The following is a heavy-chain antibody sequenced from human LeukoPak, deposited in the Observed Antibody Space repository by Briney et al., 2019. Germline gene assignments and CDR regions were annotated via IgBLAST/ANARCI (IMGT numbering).Heavy chain of an antibody. V-gene: IGHV3-30*18. Sequence: GGSLRLSCAASGFTFSNYGMHWVRQAPGKGLEWVAVISNDGNNKYYVDSFKGRFTIFRDNSKNTLYLQVNSLRAEDTALYYCAKDTHKLFNGNIDYWGQGTLVTVSS. CDR1: GFTFSNYG. D-gene: IGHD1-1*01. CDR2: ISNDGNNK. J-gene: IGHJ4*02. CDR3: AKDTHKLFNGNIDY.